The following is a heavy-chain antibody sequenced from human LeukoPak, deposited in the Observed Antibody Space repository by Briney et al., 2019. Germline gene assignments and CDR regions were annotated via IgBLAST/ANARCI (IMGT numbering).Heavy chain of an antibody. CDR1: GGSFSGYY. CDR3: AANQLRSMVRGGVY. J-gene: IGHJ4*01. V-gene: IGHV4-34*01. D-gene: IGHD3-10*01. CDR2: INHSGST. Sequence: PSETLSLTCAVYGGSFSGYYWTWIRQPPGKGLEWIGEINHSGSTNYIPSLKSRVTISLDTSKNQFSLKLSSVTAADTAVYFCAANQLRSMVRGGVYWGQGTLVTVSS.